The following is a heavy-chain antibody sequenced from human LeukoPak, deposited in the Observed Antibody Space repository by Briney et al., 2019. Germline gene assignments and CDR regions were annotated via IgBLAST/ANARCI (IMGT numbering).Heavy chain of an antibody. CDR3: ARALQAIVVVPAAIGS. J-gene: IGHJ5*02. Sequence: PGGSLRLSCAASGFTFSSYWMHWVSQAPGKGLVWVSRINSDGSSTSYADSVKGRFAISRDNAKNTLYLQMNSLRAEDTAVYYCARALQAIVVVPAAIGSWGQGTLVTVSS. D-gene: IGHD2-2*02. CDR2: INSDGSST. CDR1: GFTFSSYW. V-gene: IGHV3-74*01.